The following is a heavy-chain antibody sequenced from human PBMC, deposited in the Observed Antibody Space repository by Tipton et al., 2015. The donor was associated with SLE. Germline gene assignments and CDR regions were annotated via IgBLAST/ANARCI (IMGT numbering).Heavy chain of an antibody. D-gene: IGHD6-13*01. CDR2: INHSGST. V-gene: IGHV4-34*01. CDR1: GGSISSHY. J-gene: IGHJ6*03. CDR3: ARGRIAAAATNYYYYMDV. Sequence: TLSLTCTVSGGSISSHYWSWIRQPPGKGLEWIGEINHSGSTNYNPSLKSRVTISVDTSKNQFSLKLSSVTAADTAVYYCARGRIAAAATNYYYYMDVWGKGTTVTVSS.